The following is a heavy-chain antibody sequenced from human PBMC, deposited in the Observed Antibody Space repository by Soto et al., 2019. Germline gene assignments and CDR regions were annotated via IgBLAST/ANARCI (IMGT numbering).Heavy chain of an antibody. CDR3: ARDLGGSHCN. J-gene: IGHJ1*01. Sequence: EVQLLESGGGLVQPGGSLRLSCAVSGFTFSDHYMDWVRQAPVKGLEWVGRIRNQSNSYTTGYASSVKGRFTISRDDSKHSLYLQMNSLDTEDTAVYYCARDLGGSHCNWGQGTLGTVTS. V-gene: IGHV3-72*01. CDR1: GFTFSDHY. D-gene: IGHD1-26*01. CDR2: IRNQSNSYTT.